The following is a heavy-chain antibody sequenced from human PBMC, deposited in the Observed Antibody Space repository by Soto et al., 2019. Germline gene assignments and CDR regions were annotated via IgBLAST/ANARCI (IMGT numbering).Heavy chain of an antibody. D-gene: IGHD6-13*01. CDR2: MNPINGAT. CDR1: GYDFTAYD. Sequence: QVQLVQSGAEVQQSGASVKVSCKASGYDFTAYDINWVRQASGQGLEWMGWMNPINGATGSARRFQGRASMTRNTATGTAYLELTSLRSDDTAVYYCGRGPSPRAPAGGTPYYYAMDVWGQGTTVTVSS. J-gene: IGHJ6*02. CDR3: GRGPSPRAPAGGTPYYYAMDV. V-gene: IGHV1-8*02.